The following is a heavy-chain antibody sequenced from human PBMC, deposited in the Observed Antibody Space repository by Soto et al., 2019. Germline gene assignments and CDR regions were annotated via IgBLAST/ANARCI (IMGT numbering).Heavy chain of an antibody. J-gene: IGHJ6*02. D-gene: IGHD3-3*01. CDR3: VRDWSGSSCPCMDV. Sequence: QLLESGGGLVQPGGSLRVSCAASGFTFSNYAMTWVRQAPGKGLEWVSTIGGSCGDTYYSDSVKGRFTIARDNSRNILYLPMDSLRAEDTALYYCVRDWSGSSCPCMDVWGQGTTVTVSS. CDR1: GFTFSNYA. V-gene: IGHV3-23*01. CDR2: IGGSCGDT.